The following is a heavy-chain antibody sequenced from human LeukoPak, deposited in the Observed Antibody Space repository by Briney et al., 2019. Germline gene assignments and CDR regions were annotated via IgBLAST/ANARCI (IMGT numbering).Heavy chain of an antibody. D-gene: IGHD3-10*01. V-gene: IGHV4-30-2*01. CDR3: ARGQLGMVRGVVAAFDI. CDR2: IYHSGST. J-gene: IGHJ3*02. CDR1: GGPISSGGYS. Sequence: PSETLSLTCAVSGGPISSGGYSWSWIRQPPGKGLEWIGYIYHSGSTYYNPSLTSPVTISVDRSKNQFSLNLSSVTAAATALYYCARGQLGMVRGVVAAFDIWGQGTMVTVSS.